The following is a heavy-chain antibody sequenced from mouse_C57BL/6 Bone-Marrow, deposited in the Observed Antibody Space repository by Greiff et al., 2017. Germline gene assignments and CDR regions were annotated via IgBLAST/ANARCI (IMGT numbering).Heavy chain of an antibody. CDR3: ARNEYYASTTGNAMDY. CDR1: GFSLTSYG. Sequence: QVQLQQSGPGLVQPSQSLSITCTVSGFSLTSYGVHWVRQSPGKGLEWLGVIWSGGSTDYNAAFISRLSISKDNSKSQVFFKMNSLQADDTAIYYCARNEYYASTTGNAMDYWSQGTSVTVSS. V-gene: IGHV2-2*01. J-gene: IGHJ4*01. CDR2: IWSGGST. D-gene: IGHD1-1*02.